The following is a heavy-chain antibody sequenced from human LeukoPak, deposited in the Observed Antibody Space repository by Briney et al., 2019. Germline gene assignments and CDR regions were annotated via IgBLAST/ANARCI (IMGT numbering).Heavy chain of an antibody. CDR2: IYRGGST. CDR3: ARGLNTYDSSGFYLF. J-gene: IGHJ4*02. Sequence: SGGSLTLSCAASGVTVSNYYMSWVRQPPGKGLEWVSNIYRGGSTHYSDSVKGRFTISRDNSKNTLYLQINSLRAEDTAVYYCARGLNTYDSSGFYLFWGQGTLVTVSS. V-gene: IGHV3-53*01. D-gene: IGHD3-22*01. CDR1: GVTVSNYY.